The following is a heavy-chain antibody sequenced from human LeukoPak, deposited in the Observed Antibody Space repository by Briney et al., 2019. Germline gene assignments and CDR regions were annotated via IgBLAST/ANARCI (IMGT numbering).Heavy chain of an antibody. D-gene: IGHD4/OR15-4a*01. CDR1: GFAFSSFA. V-gene: IGHV3-30-3*01. CDR3: AKDLGGDYGFDY. Sequence: GGSLRLSCTASGFAFSSFAMHWVRQAPGKGLEWVAVISYDGSNKYFADSVKGRFTISRDNSKNTLYLQMNSLRAEDTAVYYCAKDLGGDYGFDYWGQGTLVTVSS. J-gene: IGHJ4*02. CDR2: ISYDGSNK.